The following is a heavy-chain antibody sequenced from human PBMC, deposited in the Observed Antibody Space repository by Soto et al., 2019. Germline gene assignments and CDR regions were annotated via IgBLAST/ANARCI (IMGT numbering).Heavy chain of an antibody. CDR2: INPSGGST. D-gene: IGHD6-6*01. CDR1: GYTFTAYF. CDR3: ARAPFSSSSFFFDY. Sequence: QVQVVQSGSEVKKPGASVKVSCKASGYTFTAYFMHWVRQAPGQGLEWIGIINPSGGSTNYAQKFQGRVAMTWDTPTRTVYMDLSSLRSDDTAVYYCARAPFSSSSFFFDYWGQGTLVTVSS. V-gene: IGHV1-46*01. J-gene: IGHJ4*02.